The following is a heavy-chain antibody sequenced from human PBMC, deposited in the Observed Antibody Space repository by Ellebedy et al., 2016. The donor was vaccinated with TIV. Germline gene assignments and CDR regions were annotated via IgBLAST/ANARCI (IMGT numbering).Heavy chain of an antibody. J-gene: IGHJ5*02. Sequence: GESLKISCKASEYSFTTSWIGWVRQMPGKGLEWMGIIYPADSDTTYSPSFQGQVTISADKSITTAYLQWNSLKASDTAMYYCARLVSDCSSGSCYNWFDPWGQGTRVTVSS. CDR2: IYPADSDT. CDR1: EYSFTTSW. V-gene: IGHV5-51*01. CDR3: ARLVSDCSSGSCYNWFDP. D-gene: IGHD2-15*01.